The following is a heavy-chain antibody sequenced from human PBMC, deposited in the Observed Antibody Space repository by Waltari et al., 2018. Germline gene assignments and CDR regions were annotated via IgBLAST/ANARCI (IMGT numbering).Heavy chain of an antibody. CDR2: IYYSGST. CDR1: GGSISSHY. Sequence: QVQLQESGPGLVKPSETLSLTCTVSGGSISSHYWSWIRQPPGKGLEWIGYIYYSGSTNYNPSRKSRVTRSVDTSKNQFSLKLSSVTAADTAVYYCARQYSSSWRGWYFDLWGRGTLVTVSS. V-gene: IGHV4-59*11. J-gene: IGHJ2*01. D-gene: IGHD6-13*01. CDR3: ARQYSSSWRGWYFDL.